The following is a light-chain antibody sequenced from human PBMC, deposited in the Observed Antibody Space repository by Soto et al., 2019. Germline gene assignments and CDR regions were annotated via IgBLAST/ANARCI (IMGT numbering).Light chain of an antibody. V-gene: IGLV1-44*01. J-gene: IGLJ1*01. CDR2: SNN. CDR3: AAWDDSLNGYV. Sequence: QSVLTQPTPASGTPGASGTISCSGSSSNIGSNPVSWYQQLPGTAPKLLIYSNNQRPSGVPDRFSGSKSGTSASLAISGLQSEDEADYYCAAWDDSLNGYVFGTGTKVTVL. CDR1: SSNIGSNP.